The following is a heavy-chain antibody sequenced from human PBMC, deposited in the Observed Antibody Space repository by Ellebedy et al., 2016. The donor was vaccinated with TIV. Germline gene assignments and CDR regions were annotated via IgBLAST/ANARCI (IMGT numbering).Heavy chain of an antibody. CDR1: GGTISSTNYY. J-gene: IGHJ4*02. D-gene: IGHD5-12*01. V-gene: IGHV4-39*07. Sequence: SETLSLXXYVSGGTISSTNYYWGWIRQSPEKGLEWIGSIYHSGSTYYNPSLKSRLTISLDTTKNQFSLRLDSVTAADTAVYYCASSPSGYEIPYWGQGTLVTVSS. CDR3: ASSPSGYEIPY. CDR2: IYHSGST.